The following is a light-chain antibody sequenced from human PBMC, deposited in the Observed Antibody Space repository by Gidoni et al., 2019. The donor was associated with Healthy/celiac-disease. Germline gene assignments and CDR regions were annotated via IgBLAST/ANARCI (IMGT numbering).Light chain of an antibody. CDR1: QSISSW. J-gene: IGKJ1*01. CDR3: QQYNSYLT. Sequence: DIQMTQSPSTLSASVGDRVTITCRASQSISSWLAWYQQKPGKAPKLLIYDASSLESGVPSRFSGSGSGTEFTLTISSLQPDDFATYYCQQYNSYLTFXQXTKVXIK. V-gene: IGKV1-5*01. CDR2: DAS.